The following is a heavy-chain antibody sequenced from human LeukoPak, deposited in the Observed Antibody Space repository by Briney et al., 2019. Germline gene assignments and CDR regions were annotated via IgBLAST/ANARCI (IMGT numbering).Heavy chain of an antibody. J-gene: IGHJ5*02. CDR1: GGSFSGYY. D-gene: IGHD6-19*01. CDR2: INHSGST. V-gene: IGHV4-34*01. CDR3: ARGAVTGWGGRNWFDP. Sequence: SETLSLTCAVYGGSFSGYYWNWIRQPPGKGLEWIGEINHSGSTNYNPSLRSRVTMSVDTSKNQFSLKLNSVTAADTAVYYCARGAVTGWGGRNWFDPRGQGTLVTVSS.